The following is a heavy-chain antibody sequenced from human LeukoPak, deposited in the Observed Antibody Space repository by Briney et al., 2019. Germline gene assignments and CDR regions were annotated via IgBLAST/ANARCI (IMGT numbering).Heavy chain of an antibody. CDR3: LSGPGH. Sequence: GALRLSCAASGFTFSSFSMTWVRQAPGKGLEWVSSIIVSGATYYADSVKGRFTISRDNARNSLYPQMNILRAEDTAVFYCLSGPGHCGQGTLVTVSS. J-gene: IGHJ4*02. CDR2: IIVSGAT. V-gene: IGHV3-23*01. D-gene: IGHD6-25*01. CDR1: GFTFSSFS.